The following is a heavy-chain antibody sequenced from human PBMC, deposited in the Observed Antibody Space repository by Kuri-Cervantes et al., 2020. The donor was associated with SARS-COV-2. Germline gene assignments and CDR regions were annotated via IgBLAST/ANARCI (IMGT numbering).Heavy chain of an antibody. V-gene: IGHV1-18*01. CDR3: ARLALELRTNYYYYYGMDV. D-gene: IGHD1-7*01. J-gene: IGHJ6*02. CDR1: GYTFTSYG. CDR2: ISAYNGNT. Sequence: ASVKVSCKASGYTFTSYGISWVRQAPGQGLEWMGWISAYNGNTNYAQKLQGRVTMTTDTSTSTVYMELSSLRSEDTAVYYCARLALELRTNYYYYYGMDVWGQGTTVTVSS.